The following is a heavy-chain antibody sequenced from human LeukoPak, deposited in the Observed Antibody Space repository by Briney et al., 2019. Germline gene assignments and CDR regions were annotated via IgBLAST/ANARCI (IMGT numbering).Heavy chain of an antibody. CDR1: GYTFTGYY. V-gene: IGHV1-2*02. CDR3: ATTGLYSSSSKFDY. CDR2: INPNSGGT. J-gene: IGHJ4*02. Sequence: ASVKVSCKASGYTFTGYYMHWVRQAPGQGLEWMGWINPNSGGTNYAQKFQGRVTMTRDTSISTAYMELSRLRSDDTAVYYCATTGLYSSSSKFDYWGQGTLVTVSS. D-gene: IGHD6-6*01.